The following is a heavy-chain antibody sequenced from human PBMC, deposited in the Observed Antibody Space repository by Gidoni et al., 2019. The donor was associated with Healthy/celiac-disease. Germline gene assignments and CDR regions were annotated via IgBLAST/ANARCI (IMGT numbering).Heavy chain of an antibody. J-gene: IGHJ5*02. D-gene: IGHD2-21*01. CDR1: GGSISSGSYY. Sequence: QVQLQESGPGLVKPSQTLSLTCTVSGGSISSGSYYWSWIRQPAGKGLEWIGRIYTSGSTNYNPSLKSRVTISVDTSKNQFSLKLSSVTAADTAVYYCARGPTSIPNWFDPWGQGTLVTVSS. CDR3: ARGPTSIPNWFDP. V-gene: IGHV4-61*02. CDR2: IYTSGST.